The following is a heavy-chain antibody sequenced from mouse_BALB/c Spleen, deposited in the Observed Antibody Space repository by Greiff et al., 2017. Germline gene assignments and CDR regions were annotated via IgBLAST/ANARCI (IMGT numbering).Heavy chain of an antibody. Sequence: VKLMESGPGLVAPSQSLSITCTVSGFSLTSYGVHWVRQPPGKGLEWLGVIWAGGSTNYNSALMSRLSISKDNSKSQVFLKMNSLQTDDTAMYYCASPYGSSPGFAYWGQGTLVTVSA. CDR3: ASPYGSSPGFAY. CDR2: IWAGGST. D-gene: IGHD1-1*01. CDR1: GFSLTSYG. V-gene: IGHV2-9*02. J-gene: IGHJ3*01.